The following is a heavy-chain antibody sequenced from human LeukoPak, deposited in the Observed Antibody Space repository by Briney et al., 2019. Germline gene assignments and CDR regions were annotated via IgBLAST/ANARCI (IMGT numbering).Heavy chain of an antibody. CDR1: GYSFTSYG. J-gene: IGHJ4*02. CDR2: ISAYNDNT. Sequence: ASVKVSCKASGYSFTSYGISWVRQAPGQGLEWMGWISAYNDNTNYAQKLQGRVTMTTDTSTSTAYMELRSLRCDDTAVYYWARTLMIAVAPGYWGQGTLVTVSS. V-gene: IGHV1-18*01. CDR3: ARTLMIAVAPGY. D-gene: IGHD6-19*01.